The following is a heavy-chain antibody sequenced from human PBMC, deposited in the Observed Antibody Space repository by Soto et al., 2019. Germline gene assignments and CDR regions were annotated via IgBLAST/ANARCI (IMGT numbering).Heavy chain of an antibody. D-gene: IGHD2-15*01. J-gene: IGHJ6*02. V-gene: IGHV1-18*01. Sequence: ASVKVSCTASGYTFTSYGISWVRQAPGQGLEWMGWISAYNGNTNYAQKLQGRVTMTTDTSTSTAYMELRSLRSDDTAVYYCARDIVVVVAATPYYYYGMDVWGQGTTVTVSS. CDR2: ISAYNGNT. CDR3: ARDIVVVVAATPYYYYGMDV. CDR1: GYTFTSYG.